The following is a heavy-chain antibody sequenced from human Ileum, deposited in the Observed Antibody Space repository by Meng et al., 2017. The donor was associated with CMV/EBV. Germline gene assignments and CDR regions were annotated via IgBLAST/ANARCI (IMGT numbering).Heavy chain of an antibody. CDR3: AKGLFDTYWYFDL. CDR2: ISGSGDKP. V-gene: IGHV3-23*01. D-gene: IGHD3-9*01. CDR1: GFSFDSYF. J-gene: IGHJ2*01. Sequence: CAASGFSFDSYFMSWVRQAPGKGLDWVAAISGSGDKPWYADSVKGRFTISRDNSDNTLYLQIHNLRAEDTARYYCAKGLFDTYWYFDLWGRGTLVTVSS.